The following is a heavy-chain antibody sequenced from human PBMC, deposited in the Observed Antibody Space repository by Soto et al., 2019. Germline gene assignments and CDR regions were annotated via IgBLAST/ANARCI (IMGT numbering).Heavy chain of an antibody. CDR2: ISYDGSNK. CDR3: AKDRGWLTIYYYYGMDV. CDR1: GFTFSSYG. V-gene: IGHV3-30*18. D-gene: IGHD6-19*01. J-gene: IGHJ6*02. Sequence: QLQLVESGGGVVQPGRSLRLSCAASGFTFSSYGMHWVRQAPGKGLEWVAVISYDGSNKYYADSVKGRFTISRDNSKNTLYLQMNSLRAEDTAVYYCAKDRGWLTIYYYYGMDVWGQGTTVTVSS.